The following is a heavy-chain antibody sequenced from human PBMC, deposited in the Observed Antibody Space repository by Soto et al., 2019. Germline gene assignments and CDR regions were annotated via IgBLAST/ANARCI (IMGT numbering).Heavy chain of an antibody. CDR3: ARDFGPYCSSTSCYGGYYYYYYMDV. D-gene: IGHD2-2*01. Sequence: GGSLRLSCAASGFTFSSYWMSWVRQAPGKGLEWVANIKQDGSEKYYVDSVKGRFTISRDNAKNSLYLQMNSLRAEDTAVYYCARDFGPYCSSTSCYGGYYYYYYMDVWGKGTTVTVSS. CDR1: GFTFSSYW. V-gene: IGHV3-7*01. CDR2: IKQDGSEK. J-gene: IGHJ6*03.